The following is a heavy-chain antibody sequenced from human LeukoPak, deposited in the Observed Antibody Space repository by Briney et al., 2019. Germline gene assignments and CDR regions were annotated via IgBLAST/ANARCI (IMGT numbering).Heavy chain of an antibody. D-gene: IGHD3-22*01. V-gene: IGHV4-39*06. J-gene: IGHJ4*02. Sequence: SETLSLTCTVSGGSISSSSYYWGWIRQPPGKGLEWIGSIYYSGSTYYNPSLKSRVTISVGTSKNQFTLKLSSVTAADTAVYYCARAGSDSSGYYSYYFDYWGQGTLVTVSS. CDR1: GGSISSSSYY. CDR2: IYYSGST. CDR3: ARAGSDSSGYYSYYFDY.